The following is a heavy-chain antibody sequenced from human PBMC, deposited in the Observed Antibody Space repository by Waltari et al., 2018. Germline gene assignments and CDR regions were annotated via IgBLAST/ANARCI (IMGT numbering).Heavy chain of an antibody. V-gene: IGHV4-39*01. J-gene: IGHJ5*02. D-gene: IGHD3-22*01. CDR2: IYYSGNT. CDR3: ARQLLDSSASVNWLDP. CDR1: GGSISSSSYY. Sequence: QVQLQESGPGLVKPSETLSLSCTVSGGSISSSSYYWGWIRQPPGKGLEWIGSIYYSGNTYYNPSLKGRVTISVDTSKNQFSLNLSSVTAADTAVYYCARQLLDSSASVNWLDPWGQGTLVTVSS.